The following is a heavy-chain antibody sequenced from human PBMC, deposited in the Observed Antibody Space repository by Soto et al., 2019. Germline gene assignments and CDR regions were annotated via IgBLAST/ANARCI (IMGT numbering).Heavy chain of an antibody. CDR3: AKDSDGMDV. V-gene: IGHV1-3*01. Sequence: ASVKVSCKASGYTFTSYALHWVRQAPGQRLEWMGWINAGNGNTKYSKKFQGRVTITRDTSASTAYMELSSLRSEDMAVYYCAKDSDGMDVWGQGTTVTVSS. CDR2: INAGNGNT. J-gene: IGHJ6*02. CDR1: GYTFTSYA.